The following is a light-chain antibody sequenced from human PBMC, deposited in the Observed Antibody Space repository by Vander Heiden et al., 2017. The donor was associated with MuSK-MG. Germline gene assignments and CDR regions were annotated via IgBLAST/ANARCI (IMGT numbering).Light chain of an antibody. V-gene: IGKV3-20*01. J-gene: IGKJ2*01. CDR1: QSVSSSY. Sequence: DIVLTQSPGTLSLSPGERATLSCRASQSVSSSYLAWYQQKPGQAPRLLIYGASSRDTGIPDRFSGSGSGKDFTLTISRLEPEDFAVYYCQQEGSSPPYTFGQGTKLEIK. CDR2: GAS. CDR3: QQEGSSPPYT.